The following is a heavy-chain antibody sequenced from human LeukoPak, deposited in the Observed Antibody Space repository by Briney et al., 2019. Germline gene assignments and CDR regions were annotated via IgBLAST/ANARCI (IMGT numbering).Heavy chain of an antibody. CDR1: GLTVSNNY. Sequence: PGGSLRLSCAVSGLTVSNNYMSWVRQAPGKGLEWVSVIYSGGSIYYADSVKGRFTISRDNSKNTVYLQMNSLRDEDTAVYYCARNVGYWGQGALVTVSS. D-gene: IGHD1-26*01. CDR3: ARNVGY. V-gene: IGHV3-53*01. CDR2: IYSGGSI. J-gene: IGHJ4*02.